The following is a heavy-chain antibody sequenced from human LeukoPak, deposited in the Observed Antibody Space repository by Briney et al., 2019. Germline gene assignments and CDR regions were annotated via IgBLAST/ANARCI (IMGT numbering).Heavy chain of an antibody. CDR2: IYYSGST. D-gene: IGHD3-16*02. V-gene: IGHV4-31*03. J-gene: IGHJ4*02. CDR3: ARAPYRMITFGGVIVTTAFFDY. CDR1: GGSISSGGYY. Sequence: PSETLSLTCTVSGGSISSGGYYWSWIRQHPGKGLEWIGYIYYSGSTYYNPSLKSRVTISVDTSKNQFSLKLSSVTAADTAVYYCARAPYRMITFGGVIVTTAFFDYWGQGTLVTVSS.